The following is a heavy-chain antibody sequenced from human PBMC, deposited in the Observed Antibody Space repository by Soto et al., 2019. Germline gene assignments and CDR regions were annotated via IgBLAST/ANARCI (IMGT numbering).Heavy chain of an antibody. V-gene: IGHV2-26*01. Sequence: HVTLKESGPGLVNPTEPLTLTCTVSGFSLSNGKVGVSWIRQPPGRALEWLAHIFSNDEKSYRTSLKSRLTISEDTSKSQVVLTMTNVDPVDTATYYCARILFGRSVAGGYFYMDVWGKGTTVTVSS. J-gene: IGHJ6*03. D-gene: IGHD6-19*01. CDR2: IFSNDEK. CDR1: GFSLSNGKVG. CDR3: ARILFGRSVAGGYFYMDV.